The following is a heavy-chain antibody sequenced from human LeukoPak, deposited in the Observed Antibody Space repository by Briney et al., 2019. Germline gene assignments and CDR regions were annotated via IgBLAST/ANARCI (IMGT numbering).Heavy chain of an antibody. Sequence: GESLRLSCAASGFSFSRYWIHWVRQAPGKGLEWVSRINPDGSTTTYADSVKGRFTISRDNAENTVYLQMNSLRAEDTAVYYCARDDSSGNMDYWGQGTLVTVSS. CDR2: INPDGSTT. CDR3: ARDDSSGNMDY. J-gene: IGHJ4*02. CDR1: GFSFSRYW. D-gene: IGHD3-22*01. V-gene: IGHV3-74*01.